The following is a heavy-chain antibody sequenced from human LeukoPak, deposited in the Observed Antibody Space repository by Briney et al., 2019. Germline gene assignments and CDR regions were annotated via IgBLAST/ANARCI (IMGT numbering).Heavy chain of an antibody. CDR1: GYTFTSYY. D-gene: IGHD6-19*01. Sequence: GASVKVSCKASGYTFTSYYMHWVRQAPGQGLEWMGIINPSGGSTSYAQKFQGRVTITRNTSISTAYMELSSLRSEDTAVYYCARGVRIGQWPGRAGPYYYYMDVWGXGTTVTVSS. V-gene: IGHV1-46*01. CDR3: ARGVRIGQWPGRAGPYYYYMDV. J-gene: IGHJ6*03. CDR2: INPSGGST.